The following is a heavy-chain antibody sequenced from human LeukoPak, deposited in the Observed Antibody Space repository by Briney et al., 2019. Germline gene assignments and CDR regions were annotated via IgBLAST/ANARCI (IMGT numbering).Heavy chain of an antibody. V-gene: IGHV3-23*01. D-gene: IGHD3-10*01. CDR2: ISASGDNT. CDR3: ARGGYYGSGTYYSPTSPH. Sequence: PGGSLRLSCATCGFTFSSYGMTWVRQAPGKGLEWVSSISASGDNTYYADSVRGRFTFSRDNSKNTLYLQMNSLRAEDTAVYYCARGGYYGSGTYYSPTSPHWGQGTLVTVSS. J-gene: IGHJ4*02. CDR1: GFTFSSYG.